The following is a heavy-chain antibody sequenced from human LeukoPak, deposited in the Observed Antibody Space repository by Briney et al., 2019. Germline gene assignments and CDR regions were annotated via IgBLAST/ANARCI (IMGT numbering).Heavy chain of an antibody. Sequence: GGSLRLSCAVSGFTFSNDWMHWVRQAPGKGLVWVSRINSDGSSTNYADSVGGRFTISRDSAKNTLYLQMNSLRAEDTAVYYCAAGGYHLPNWGQGTLVTVSS. CDR3: AAGGYHLPN. D-gene: IGHD2-2*01. J-gene: IGHJ4*02. CDR1: GFTFSNDW. CDR2: INSDGSST. V-gene: IGHV3-74*01.